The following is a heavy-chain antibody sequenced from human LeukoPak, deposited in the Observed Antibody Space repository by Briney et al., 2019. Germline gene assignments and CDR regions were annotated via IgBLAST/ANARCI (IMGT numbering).Heavy chain of an antibody. V-gene: IGHV3-23*01. CDR3: AKNEMYYDFWSGYYGGYYYYYMDV. J-gene: IGHJ6*03. D-gene: IGHD3-3*01. CDR1: GFTFSSYA. CDR2: ISGSGGST. Sequence: GGSLRLSCAASGFTFSSYAMSWVRQAPGKGLEWVSAISGSGGSTYYADSVKGRFTISRDNSKNTLYLQMNSLRAEDTAVYYCAKNEMYYDFWSGYYGGYYYYYMDVWGKGTTVTVSS.